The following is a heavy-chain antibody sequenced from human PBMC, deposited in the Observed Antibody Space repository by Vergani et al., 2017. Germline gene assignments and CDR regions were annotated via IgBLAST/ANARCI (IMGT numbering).Heavy chain of an antibody. CDR3: ARDGSAADHWWFDP. CDR1: GFTFSSYG. D-gene: IGHD6-13*01. J-gene: IGHJ5*02. CDR2: IWYDGSNK. V-gene: IGHV3-33*01. Sequence: QVQLVESGGGVVQPGRSLRLSCAASGFTFSSYGMHWVRQAPGKGLEWVAVIWYDGSNKYYADSVKGRFTISRDNSKNTLYLQMTSLRAEDKAVDYCARDGSAADHWWFDPGGQGTLVTVSS.